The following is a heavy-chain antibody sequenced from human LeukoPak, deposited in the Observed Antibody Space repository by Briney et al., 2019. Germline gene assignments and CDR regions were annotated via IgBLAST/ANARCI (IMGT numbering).Heavy chain of an antibody. J-gene: IGHJ6*02. CDR1: GFTFSRFS. D-gene: IGHD3-3*01. Sequence: GASLRLSCAASGFTFSRFSMNWVRQAPRKGLQWVSYISSSSSPTYYAAAVKGRFPISRDNANNSLYLQMNSLRAEDTAVYYCGREYYDFWSGYPRGEDYYYYGMDVWGQGTTVTVSS. V-gene: IGHV3-48*01. CDR2: ISSSSSPT. CDR3: GREYYDFWSGYPRGEDYYYYGMDV.